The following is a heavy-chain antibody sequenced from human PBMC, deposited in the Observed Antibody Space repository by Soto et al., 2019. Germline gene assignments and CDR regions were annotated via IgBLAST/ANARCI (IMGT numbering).Heavy chain of an antibody. CDR1: GGSFSGYY. V-gene: IGHV4-34*01. CDR3: ARDANGYKYGSYFDY. D-gene: IGHD5-18*01. CDR2: INYSGST. J-gene: IGHJ4*02. Sequence: PSETLSLTCSVSGGSFSGYYWSWIRQPPGKGLEWIGEINYSGSTSYNPSLKSRVTVSVDSSKNQFSLNLNSVSAADTAIYFCARDANGYKYGSYFDYWGQGALVTVS.